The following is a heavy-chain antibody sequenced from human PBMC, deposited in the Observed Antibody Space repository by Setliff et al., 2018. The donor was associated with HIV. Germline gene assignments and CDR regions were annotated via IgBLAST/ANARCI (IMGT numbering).Heavy chain of an antibody. V-gene: IGHV3-48*01. CDR3: ARDFWGGSYSSDY. J-gene: IGHJ4*02. Sequence: LRLSCVASGFTFSTHSMSWVRQAPGKGLEWISYISFSSSVIYYAGSVKGRFTISRDNAKNSLYLQMNSLRAEDTAVYYCARDFWGGSYSSDYWGQGTLVTVSS. CDR2: ISFSSSVI. CDR1: GFTFSTHS. D-gene: IGHD1-26*01.